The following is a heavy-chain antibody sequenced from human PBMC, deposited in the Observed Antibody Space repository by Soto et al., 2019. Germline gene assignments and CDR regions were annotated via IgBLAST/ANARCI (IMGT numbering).Heavy chain of an antibody. J-gene: IGHJ4*02. CDR1: GYSFTSYW. D-gene: IGHD3-22*01. CDR3: ARNSTRGTHYYDCSGYQCIDY. V-gene: IGHV5-51*01. Sequence: GESLKISCKGSGYSFTSYWVGWVRQMPGKGLEWMGIIYPGDSDTRYSPSFQGQVTISADKSISTAYLQWSSLKASYTAMYYCARNSTRGTHYYDCSGYQCIDYWGQGTLFTVSS. CDR2: IYPGDSDT.